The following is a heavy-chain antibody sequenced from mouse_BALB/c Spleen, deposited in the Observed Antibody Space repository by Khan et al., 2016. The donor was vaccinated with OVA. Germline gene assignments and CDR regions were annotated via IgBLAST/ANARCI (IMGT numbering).Heavy chain of an antibody. D-gene: IGHD1-1*02. Sequence: QIQLVQSGPELKKPGETVKLSCTASGYTFTNYGMNWVKQAPGKGLKWMGWINTYTGEPTYADDFKGRFAFSLETSASTAYLQINNLKNEDTATYFCASGGYWYFDVWGAGTTVTVSS. CDR2: INTYTGEP. CDR3: ASGGYWYFDV. V-gene: IGHV9-3-1*01. CDR1: GYTFTNYG. J-gene: IGHJ1*01.